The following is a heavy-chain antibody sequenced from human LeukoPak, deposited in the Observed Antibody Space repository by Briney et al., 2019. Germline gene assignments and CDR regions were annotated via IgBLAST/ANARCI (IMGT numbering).Heavy chain of an antibody. CDR3: ARDAGATAY. J-gene: IGHJ4*02. Sequence: SETLSLTCTVSGVSISTDYWNWVRQSPGKGLEWIGYIHYSWSTSYNPSLKSRVTISVDTSKNQFSLKLTSVTSADTAVYYCARDAGATAYWGQGALVTVSS. CDR2: IHYSWST. D-gene: IGHD4/OR15-4a*01. V-gene: IGHV4-59*13. CDR1: GVSISTDY.